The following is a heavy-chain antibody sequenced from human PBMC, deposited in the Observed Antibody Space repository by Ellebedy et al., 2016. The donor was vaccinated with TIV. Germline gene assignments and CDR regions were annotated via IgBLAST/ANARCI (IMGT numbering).Heavy chain of an antibody. Sequence: GGSLRLSCAASGFTVSSNYMSWVRQAPRKGLEWVSVIFTGGSTYYADSVKGRFTISRDNAKNSLYLQMNSLRDEDTAVYYCARGGFSSGWYEGYYYFDCWGQGTLVTVSS. J-gene: IGHJ4*02. CDR3: ARGGFSSGWYEGYYYFDC. CDR2: IFTGGST. V-gene: IGHV3-66*01. D-gene: IGHD6-19*01. CDR1: GFTVSSNY.